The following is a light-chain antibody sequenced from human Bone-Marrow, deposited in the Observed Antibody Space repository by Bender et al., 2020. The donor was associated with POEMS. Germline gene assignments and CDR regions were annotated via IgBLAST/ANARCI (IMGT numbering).Light chain of an antibody. CDR3: QSFDRRPSGPHVI. CDR1: SSNTGSGYD. Sequence: QSVLTQPPSVSGAPGQRVTISCTGSSSNTGSGYDINWYQHLPGTAPKLLIYGYNNRPSGVSNRFSGSKSGNTASLTISGLQAEDEADYYCQSFDRRPSGPHVIFGGGTALTVL. J-gene: IGLJ2*01. CDR2: GYN. V-gene: IGLV1-40*01.